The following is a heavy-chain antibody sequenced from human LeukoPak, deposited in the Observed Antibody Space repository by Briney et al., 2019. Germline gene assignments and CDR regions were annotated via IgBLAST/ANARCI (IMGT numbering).Heavy chain of an antibody. CDR2: ISTYNGRT. CDR3: ARLNSTHLFDTIYHQLDY. J-gene: IGHJ4*02. V-gene: IGHV1-18*01. D-gene: IGHD2/OR15-2a*01. CDR1: NYTFISYS. Sequence: GTSVKVSCKASNYTFISYSITWVRQAPGQGLEWMGWISTYNGRTNYAPNFQDRATMTSDRSTSTAYMEPRSLRSDDTAVYYCARLNSTHLFDTIYHQLDYLGQGALVTASS.